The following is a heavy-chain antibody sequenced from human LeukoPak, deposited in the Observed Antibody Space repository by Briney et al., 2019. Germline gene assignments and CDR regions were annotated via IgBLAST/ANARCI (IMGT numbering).Heavy chain of an antibody. V-gene: IGHV4-31*03. CDR3: ARSRNIFGGFDY. J-gene: IGHJ4*02. Sequence: SQTLSLTCIVSGGSISSGGYYWSWIRQHPGKGLEWIGYIYYSGSTYYNPSLKSRVTISVDTSKNQFSLKLSSVTAADTAVYYCARSRNIFGGFDYWGQGTLVTVSS. CDR1: GGSISSGGYY. CDR2: IYYSGST. D-gene: IGHD3-16*01.